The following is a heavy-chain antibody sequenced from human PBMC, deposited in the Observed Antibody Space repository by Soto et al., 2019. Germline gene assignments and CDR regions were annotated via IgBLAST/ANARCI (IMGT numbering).Heavy chain of an antibody. CDR2: ISGSGGST. V-gene: IGHV3-23*01. Sequence: PGGSLRLSCAASGFTFSSYAMSRVRQAPGKGLEWVSAISGSGGSTYYADSVKGRFTISRDNSKNTLYLQMNSLRAEDTAVYYCAKDAGAVAGTFRYYYYYYMDVWGKGTTVTVSS. CDR1: GFTFSSYA. J-gene: IGHJ6*03. D-gene: IGHD6-19*01. CDR3: AKDAGAVAGTFRYYYYYYMDV.